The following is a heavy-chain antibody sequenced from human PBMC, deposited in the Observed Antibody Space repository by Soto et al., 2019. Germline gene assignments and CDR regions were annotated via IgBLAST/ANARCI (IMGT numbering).Heavy chain of an antibody. CDR3: ARVGDYDILTVP. D-gene: IGHD3-9*01. CDR2: IIPIFGTA. J-gene: IGHJ5*02. CDR1: GGTFSSYS. Sequence: SVKVSCKASGGTFSSYSISWVLQAPGQGLEWMGGIIPIFGTANYAQKFQGRVTITADESTSTAYMELSSLRSEDTAVYYCARVGDYDILTVPWGQGTLVTVSS. V-gene: IGHV1-69*13.